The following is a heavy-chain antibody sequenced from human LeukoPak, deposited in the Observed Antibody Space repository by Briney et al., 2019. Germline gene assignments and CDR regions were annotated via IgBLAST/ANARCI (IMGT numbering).Heavy chain of an antibody. V-gene: IGHV3-66*02. D-gene: IGHD1-14*01. CDR1: GFTVSSNY. Sequence: GGSLRLSCAASGFTVSSNYMSWVRQAPGKGLEWVSVIYSGGSTYYAGSVKGRFTISRDNSKNTLYLQMNSLRAEDTAVYYCARVLPGDWFDPWGQGTLVTVSS. J-gene: IGHJ5*02. CDR2: IYSGGST. CDR3: ARVLPGDWFDP.